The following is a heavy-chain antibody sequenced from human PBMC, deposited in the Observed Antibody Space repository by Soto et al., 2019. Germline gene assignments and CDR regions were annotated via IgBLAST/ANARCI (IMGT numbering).Heavy chain of an antibody. Sequence: PGGSLRLSCVASGFSLWSYSMGWVRQAPGKGLEWVSRIDGSTFYADSVKGRLTISRDTSKNTVYLQMNSLSAEDTAVYYCAKDGGVPGRPDSFDYWGQGTLVTVSS. CDR2: IDGST. J-gene: IGHJ4*01. V-gene: IGHV3-23*01. CDR3: AKDGGVPGRPDSFDY. D-gene: IGHD6-6*01. CDR1: GFSLWSYS.